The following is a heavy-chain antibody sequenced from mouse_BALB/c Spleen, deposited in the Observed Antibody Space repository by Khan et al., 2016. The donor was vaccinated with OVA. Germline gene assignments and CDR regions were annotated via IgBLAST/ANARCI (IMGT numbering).Heavy chain of an antibody. Sequence: VQLKESGPGLVKPSQTVSLTCTVTGISITSGNYRWSWIRQFPGNKLEWIGTIYYSDTVTYNPSLTHRTTITRDTSKNQFCLEMNSLTGEDTSTYYCARDYGSLYWYFDVWGAGTTVTVSS. CDR3: ARDYGSLYWYFDV. CDR1: GISITSGNYR. D-gene: IGHD1-1*01. CDR2: IYYSDTV. J-gene: IGHJ1*01. V-gene: IGHV3-5*02.